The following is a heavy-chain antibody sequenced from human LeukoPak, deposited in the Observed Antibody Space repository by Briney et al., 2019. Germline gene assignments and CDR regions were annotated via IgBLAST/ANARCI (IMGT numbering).Heavy chain of an antibody. Sequence: SVKVSCKASGGTFSSYAISWVRQAPGQGLEWMGGIIPIFGTANYAQKFQGRVTITADKSTSTAYMELSSLRSEDTAVYYCARGRNYYDSSGYPYNWFDPWGQGTLVTVSS. CDR1: GGTFSSYA. V-gene: IGHV1-69*06. CDR3: ARGRNYYDSSGYPYNWFDP. D-gene: IGHD3-22*01. CDR2: IIPIFGTA. J-gene: IGHJ5*02.